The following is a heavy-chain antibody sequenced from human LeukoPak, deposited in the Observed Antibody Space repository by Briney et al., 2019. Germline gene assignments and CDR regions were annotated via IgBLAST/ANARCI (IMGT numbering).Heavy chain of an antibody. D-gene: IGHD3-22*01. V-gene: IGHV3-7*01. J-gene: IGHJ4*02. Sequence: GGSLRLSCAASGFTFSSNWMHWVRQAPGKGLEWVANIKQDGSEKYYVDSVKGRFTISRDNAKNSLYLQMNSLRAEDTAVYYCARDSFGYYYDSSGYSLDYWGQGTLVTVSS. CDR3: ARDSFGYYYDSSGYSLDY. CDR1: GFTFSSNW. CDR2: IKQDGSEK.